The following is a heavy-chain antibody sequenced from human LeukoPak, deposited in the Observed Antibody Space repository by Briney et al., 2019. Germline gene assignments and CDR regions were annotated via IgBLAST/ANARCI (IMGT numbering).Heavy chain of an antibody. CDR1: GYTFTGYY. V-gene: IGHV1-2*02. J-gene: IGHJ4*02. D-gene: IGHD5-18*01. Sequence: GASVKVSCKASGYTFTGYYIHWVRQAPGQGLEWMGWINPDSGGTNFPQKFQGRVTMTRDTSISIAYMELSRLRSDDTAVYHCARGDSYGYTSGFDYWGQRTLVTVSS. CDR3: ARGDSYGYTSGFDY. CDR2: INPDSGGT.